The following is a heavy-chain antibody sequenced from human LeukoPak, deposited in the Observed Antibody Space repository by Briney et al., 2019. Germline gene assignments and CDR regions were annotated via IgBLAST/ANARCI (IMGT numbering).Heavy chain of an antibody. CDR1: GFTFSSYS. CDR2: ISSSSSYI. CDR3: AKGKGVAAAGKSSLYYFDY. V-gene: IGHV3-21*01. J-gene: IGHJ4*02. Sequence: PGGSLRLSCAASGFTFSSYSMNWVRQAPGKGLEWVSSISSSSSYIYYADSVKGRFTISRDNSKNTLYLQMNSLRAEDTAVYYCAKGKGVAAAGKSSLYYFDYWGQGTLVTVSS. D-gene: IGHD6-13*01.